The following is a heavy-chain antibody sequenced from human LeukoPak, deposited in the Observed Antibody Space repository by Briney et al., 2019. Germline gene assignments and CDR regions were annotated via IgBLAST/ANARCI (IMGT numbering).Heavy chain of an antibody. CDR3: AKTYYYDSSGGY. J-gene: IGHJ4*02. V-gene: IGHV3-53*01. Sequence: GGSLRLSCAASGFTVSSNYMSWVRQAPGKGLEWVSVIYSGGSTYYADSVKGRFTISRDNSKNTLYLQMNSLRAEDTAVYYCAKTYYYDSSGGYWGQGTLVTVSS. CDR1: GFTVSSNY. CDR2: IYSGGST. D-gene: IGHD3-22*01.